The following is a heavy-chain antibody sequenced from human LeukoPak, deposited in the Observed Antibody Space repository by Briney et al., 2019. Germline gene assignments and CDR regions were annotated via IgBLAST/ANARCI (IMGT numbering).Heavy chain of an antibody. Sequence: ASVKVSCKASGGTFSSYAISWVRQAPGQGLEWMGWISAYNGNTNYAQKLQGRVTMTTDTSTSTAYMELRSLRSDDTAVYYCARVRTNFVLGYCSSTSCYVGFDYWGQGTLVTVSS. CDR3: ARVRTNFVLGYCSSTSCYVGFDY. CDR1: GGTFSSYA. CDR2: ISAYNGNT. D-gene: IGHD2-2*01. J-gene: IGHJ4*02. V-gene: IGHV1-18*01.